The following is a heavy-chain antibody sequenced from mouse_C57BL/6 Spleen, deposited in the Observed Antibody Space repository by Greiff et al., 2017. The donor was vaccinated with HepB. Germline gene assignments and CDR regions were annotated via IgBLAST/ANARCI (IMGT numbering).Heavy chain of an antibody. CDR2: IYPRSGNT. Sequence: VQLQQSGAELARPGASVKLSCKASGYTFTSYGISWVKQRTGQGLEWIGEIYPRSGNTYYNEKFKGKATLTADKSSSTAYMELRSLTSEDSAVYSCAKESGTYGSSYGFAYWGQGTLVTVSA. V-gene: IGHV1-81*01. D-gene: IGHD1-1*01. J-gene: IGHJ3*01. CDR3: AKESGTYGSSYGFAY. CDR1: GYTFTSYG.